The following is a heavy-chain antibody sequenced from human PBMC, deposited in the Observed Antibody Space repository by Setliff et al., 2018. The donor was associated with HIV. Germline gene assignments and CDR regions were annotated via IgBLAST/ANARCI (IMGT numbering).Heavy chain of an antibody. J-gene: IGHJ6*03. V-gene: IGHV3-21*01. CDR1: GFTFSSYS. Sequence: GGSLRLSCAASGFTFSSYSMNWVRQAPGKGLEWVSSISSSSSYIYYADSVKGRFTISRDNAKNSLYLQMNSLRAEDTAVYYWARGGTYYYYNYMDVWGKGTTVTVSS. CDR3: ARGGTYYYYNYMDV. CDR2: ISSSSSYI.